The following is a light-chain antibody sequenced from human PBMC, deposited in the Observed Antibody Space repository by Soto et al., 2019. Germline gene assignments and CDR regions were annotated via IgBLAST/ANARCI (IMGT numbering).Light chain of an antibody. CDR2: KAS. CDR1: QSISAW. CDR3: QQYNDYSWT. J-gene: IGKJ1*01. V-gene: IGKV1-5*03. Sequence: DFQMTQSPSTLSASVGDRVIINCRASQSISAWLAWYQQKPGKAPRLLIYKASTLEIGVPSRFSGSGSGTEFTLTISSLQPDDVATYYCQQYNDYSWTFGQGTKVDIK.